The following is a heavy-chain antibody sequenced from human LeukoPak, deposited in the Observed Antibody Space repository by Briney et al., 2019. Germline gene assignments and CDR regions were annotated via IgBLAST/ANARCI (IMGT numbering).Heavy chain of an antibody. V-gene: IGHV3-30*03. CDR3: ARRGYYYDSSGYYLFDY. Sequence: GGSLRLSCAGSGFTFSNYGMQLVRQAPGKGLEWVAVISYDGRAKYYADSVKGRFTISRDNSKCTLYLQMNSLRPEDTAVYYCARRGYYYDSSGYYLFDYWGQGTLVTVSS. J-gene: IGHJ4*02. CDR1: GFTFSNYG. CDR2: ISYDGRAK. D-gene: IGHD3-22*01.